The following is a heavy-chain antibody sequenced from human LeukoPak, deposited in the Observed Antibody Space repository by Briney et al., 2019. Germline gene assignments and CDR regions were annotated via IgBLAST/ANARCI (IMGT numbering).Heavy chain of an antibody. CDR1: GYTFTSYG. D-gene: IGHD3-10*01. Sequence: GASVNVSCKASGYTFTSYGISWVRQAPGQGLEWMGWISAYNGNTNYAQKLQGRVTMTTDTSTSTAYMELRSLRSDDTAVYYCARAPLYGSGSYYSYWGQGTLVTVSS. V-gene: IGHV1-18*04. CDR3: ARAPLYGSGSYYSY. CDR2: ISAYNGNT. J-gene: IGHJ4*02.